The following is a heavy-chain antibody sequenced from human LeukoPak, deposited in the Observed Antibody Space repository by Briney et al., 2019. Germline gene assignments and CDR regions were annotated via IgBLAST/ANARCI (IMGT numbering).Heavy chain of an antibody. CDR2: INPNSGGT. CDR3: TLYNY. D-gene: IGHD2-2*02. V-gene: IGHV1-2*02. CDR1: GYTFTGYY. J-gene: IGHJ4*02. Sequence: GASVKVSCKASGYTFTGYYMHWVRQAPGQGLEWMGWINPNSGGTNYAQKFQGRVTMTRDTSITTAYMELSSLRSDDMAVYYCTLYNYWGQGTLVTVSS.